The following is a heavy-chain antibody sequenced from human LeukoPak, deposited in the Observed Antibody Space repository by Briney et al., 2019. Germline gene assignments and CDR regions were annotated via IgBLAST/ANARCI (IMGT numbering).Heavy chain of an antibody. J-gene: IGHJ6*03. V-gene: IGHV3-30*01. CDR2: ISYDGGNK. CDR3: ARDSRAARRHYYYMDV. D-gene: IGHD6-6*01. Sequence: GGSLRLSCAASGFTFSSYAMHWVRQAPGKGLEGVAVISYDGGNKYYADSVKGRFTISRDNSKNTLYLQMNSLRAEDTAVYYCARDSRAARRHYYYMDVWGKGTTVTVSS. CDR1: GFTFSSYA.